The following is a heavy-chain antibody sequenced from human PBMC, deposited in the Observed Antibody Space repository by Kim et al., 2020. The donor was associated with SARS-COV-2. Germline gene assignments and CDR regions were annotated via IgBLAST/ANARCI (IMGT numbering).Heavy chain of an antibody. Sequence: SETLSLTCTVSGGSISSYYWSWIRQPPGKGLEWIGYIYYSGSTNYNPSLKSRVTISVDTSKNQFSLKLSSVTAADTAVYYCARCQHDFWSGFYRFDYYYGMDVGGTGTTVTVSS. CDR1: GGSISSYY. CDR3: ARCQHDFWSGFYRFDYYYGMDV. J-gene: IGHJ6*04. CDR2: IYYSGST. V-gene: IGHV4-59*01. D-gene: IGHD3-3*01.